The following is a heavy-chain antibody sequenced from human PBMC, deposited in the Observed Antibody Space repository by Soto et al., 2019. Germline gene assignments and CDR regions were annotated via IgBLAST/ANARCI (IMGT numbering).Heavy chain of an antibody. J-gene: IGHJ6*02. V-gene: IGHV5-51*01. D-gene: IGHD3-3*01. Sequence: PGESLNLSFKGSGYIFTSYWIGWVRQIPGKGLEWMGIIYPGDSDTRYSPSFQGQVTISADKSISTAYLQWSSLKASDTAMYYCARQGPTTAIFGVVGGMDVWGQGTTVTVSS. CDR1: GYIFTSYW. CDR2: IYPGDSDT. CDR3: ARQGPTTAIFGVVGGMDV.